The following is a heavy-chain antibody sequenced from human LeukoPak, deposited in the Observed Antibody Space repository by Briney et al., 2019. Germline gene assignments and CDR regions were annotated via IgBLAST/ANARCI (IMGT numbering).Heavy chain of an antibody. CDR3: ARGAGAAAGSVWFDP. D-gene: IGHD6-13*01. Sequence: SVKVSCKASGGTFSSYAISWVRQAPGHGLEWMGGIIPIFGTANYAQKFQGRVTITADESTSTAYMELSSLRSEDTAVYYCARGAGAAAGSVWFDPWGQGTLVTVSS. CDR1: GGTFSSYA. J-gene: IGHJ5*02. CDR2: IIPIFGTA. V-gene: IGHV1-69*01.